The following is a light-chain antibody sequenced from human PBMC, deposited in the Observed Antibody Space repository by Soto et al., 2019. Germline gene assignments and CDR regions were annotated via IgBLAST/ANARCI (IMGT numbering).Light chain of an antibody. CDR2: EVS. J-gene: IGKJ5*01. Sequence: DVVMTQTPLSLSVTPGQPASISCKSSQSLLHITGETFLFWYLQKPGQSPQLLIYEVSTRVSGVQDRFSGSGSGTDFTLEIRRVETDDVGIYYCMQSTQLPPTFGQGTRLEIK. CDR1: QSLLHITGETF. V-gene: IGKV2D-29*02. CDR3: MQSTQLPPT.